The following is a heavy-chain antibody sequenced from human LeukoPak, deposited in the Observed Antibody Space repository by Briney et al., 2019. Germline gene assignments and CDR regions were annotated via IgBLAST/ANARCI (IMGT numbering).Heavy chain of an antibody. CDR1: GGTFSSYA. Sequence: SVKVSCKASGGTFSSYAISWVRQAPGQGLEWRGRIIPILVIANYAQKFQGRVTITADKSTSTAYMELSSLRSEDTAVYYCARDRGYSSSWYPNNYYYYGMDVWGQGTTVTVSS. CDR2: IIPILVIA. J-gene: IGHJ6*02. CDR3: ARDRGYSSSWYPNNYYYYGMDV. D-gene: IGHD6-13*01. V-gene: IGHV1-69*04.